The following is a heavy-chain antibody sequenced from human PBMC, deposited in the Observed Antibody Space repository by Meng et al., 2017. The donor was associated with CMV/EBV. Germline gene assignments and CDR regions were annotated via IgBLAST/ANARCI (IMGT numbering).Heavy chain of an antibody. J-gene: IGHJ4*02. D-gene: IGHD3-16*01. CDR3: ESQGGDY. Sequence: EPLSLSCTLPAGSHSRHVWSSIRRPAGTGLEWGVRFYSSGSTKYSSSWRSHDTVSVDWSKNQDRLKLSSMSAADTAVYYSESQGGDYWGQGTLVTVSS. CDR2: FYSSGST. CDR1: AGSHSRHV. V-gene: IGHV4-4*07.